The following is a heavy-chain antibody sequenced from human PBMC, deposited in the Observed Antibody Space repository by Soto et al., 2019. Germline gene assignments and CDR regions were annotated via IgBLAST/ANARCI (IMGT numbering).Heavy chain of an antibody. CDR3: AREPYYDFWSGFYGMDV. J-gene: IGHJ6*02. V-gene: IGHV4-31*03. Sequence: PSETLSLTCTVSGGSISSGGYYWSWIRQHPGKGLEWIGYIYYSGSTYYNPSLKSRVTISVDTSKNQFSLKLSSVTAADTAVYYCAREPYYDFWSGFYGMDVWGQGTKVTVSS. CDR2: IYYSGST. CDR1: GGSISSGGYY. D-gene: IGHD3-3*01.